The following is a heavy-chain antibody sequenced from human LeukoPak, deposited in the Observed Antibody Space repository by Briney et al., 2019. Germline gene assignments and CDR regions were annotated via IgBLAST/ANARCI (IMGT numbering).Heavy chain of an antibody. V-gene: IGHV4-34*01. CDR2: INHSGST. J-gene: IGHJ4*02. CDR1: GGSFSGYY. D-gene: IGHD3-10*01. Sequence: SETLSLTCAVYGGSFSGYYWSWIRQPPGKGLEWIGEINHSGSTDYNPSLKSRVTISVDTSKNQFSLKLSSVTAADTAVYYCARALWFGESLFDYWGQGTLVTVSS. CDR3: ARALWFGESLFDY.